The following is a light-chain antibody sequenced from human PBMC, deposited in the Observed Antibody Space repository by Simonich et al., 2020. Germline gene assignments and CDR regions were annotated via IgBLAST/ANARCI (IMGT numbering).Light chain of an antibody. CDR3: QQYYSTPLT. V-gene: IGKV1-NL1*01. CDR1: QGISNS. CDR2: AAS. Sequence: DIQMTQSPSSLSASVGDRVTITCRASQGISNSLAWYQQKRGKAPKLLLYAASRLESGVPSRFSGSGSGTDYTLTISSLQAEDVAVYYCQQYYSTPLTFGGGTKVEIK. J-gene: IGKJ4*01.